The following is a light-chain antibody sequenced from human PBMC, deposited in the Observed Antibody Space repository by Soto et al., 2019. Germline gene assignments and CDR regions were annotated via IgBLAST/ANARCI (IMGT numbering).Light chain of an antibody. CDR2: RNN. CDR3: AAWDDSLSGRYV. V-gene: IGLV1-47*01. Sequence: QSALTQPHTASGSPGQRVTISCSGSSSNIGSNYVYWYQQLPGTAPKLLIYRNNQRPSGVPDRFSGSKSGTSASLAISGLRSEDEADYYCAAWDDSLSGRYVFGTGTKVTVL. J-gene: IGLJ1*01. CDR1: SSNIGSNY.